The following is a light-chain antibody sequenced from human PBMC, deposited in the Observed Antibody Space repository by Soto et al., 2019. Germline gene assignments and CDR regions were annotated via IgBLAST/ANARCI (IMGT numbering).Light chain of an antibody. J-gene: IGLJ2*01. CDR3: QTWGAGLVV. V-gene: IGLV4-69*01. CDR1: SGHSRYA. Sequence: QLVLTQSPSASASLGASVKLTCSLRSGHSRYAIAWHQQRPEKGPRYLMKVHSDGSHNKGDGIPDRFSGSISGSEHYLSISSLQSEDAADYYCQTWGAGLVVFGGGTQLTVL. CDR2: VHSDGSH.